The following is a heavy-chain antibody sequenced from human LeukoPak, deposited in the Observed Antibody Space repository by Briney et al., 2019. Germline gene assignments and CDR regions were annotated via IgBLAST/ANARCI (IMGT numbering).Heavy chain of an antibody. CDR2: VYSSGNT. Sequence: SETLSLTCTVSGGSISSYYWSWIRQPPGKGLEWIGYVYSSGNTYYNPSLKSRVTISVDASKNQFSLKLSSVTAADTAVYYCARRNYDFWSGYWFDPWGQGTLVTVSS. V-gene: IGHV4-59*08. CDR3: ARRNYDFWSGYWFDP. CDR1: GGSISSYY. D-gene: IGHD3-3*01. J-gene: IGHJ5*02.